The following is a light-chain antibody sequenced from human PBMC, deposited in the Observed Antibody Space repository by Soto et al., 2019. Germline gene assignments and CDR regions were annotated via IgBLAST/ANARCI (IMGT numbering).Light chain of an antibody. CDR2: GGS. J-gene: IGKJ5*01. V-gene: IGKV3-20*01. CDR1: KNVDSD. Sequence: EIVMTQSPATLSVSPGDRATLFGRASKNVDSDLAWYQFKPGKATRIIIFGGSGRGTGIPDRLSGSGCGTDFTLTISRLEPEDFAVYYCQHHGGSPINLGEGTRLEIK. CDR3: QHHGGSPIN.